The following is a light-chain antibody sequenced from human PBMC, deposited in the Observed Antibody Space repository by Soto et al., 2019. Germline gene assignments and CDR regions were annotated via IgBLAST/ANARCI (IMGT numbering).Light chain of an antibody. J-gene: IGKJ5*01. CDR1: QSVSNY. V-gene: IGKV3-15*01. Sequence: EIVMTQSPATLSVSPGERVTLSCRASQSVSNYLAWYQHKPGQPPRLLIYGASTRATGIPARFSGSWSGTDFTLTINTLQSEDSAVYFCQQCSDWPLFTFGQGTRLEMK. CDR3: QQCSDWPLFT. CDR2: GAS.